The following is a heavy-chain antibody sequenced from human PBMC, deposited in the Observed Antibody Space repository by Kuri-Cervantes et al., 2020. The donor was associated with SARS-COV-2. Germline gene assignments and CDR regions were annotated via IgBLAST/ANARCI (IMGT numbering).Heavy chain of an antibody. CDR1: GFTFSSYA. J-gene: IGHJ2*01. CDR3: ARDLGGYFDL. CDR2: ISYDGSNK. Sequence: SLNFSCAASGFTFSSYAMHWVRQAPGKGLEWVAVISYDGSNKYYADSVKGRFTISRDNSKNTLYLQMNSLRAEDTAVYYCARDLGGYFDLWGRGTLVTVSS. D-gene: IGHD3-16*01. V-gene: IGHV3-30*01.